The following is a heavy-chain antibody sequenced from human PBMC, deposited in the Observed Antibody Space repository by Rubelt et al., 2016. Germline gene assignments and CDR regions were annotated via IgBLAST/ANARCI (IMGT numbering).Heavy chain of an antibody. CDR1: GFTFSAYS. CDR3: ARVAGRGYYIDY. J-gene: IGHJ4*02. CDR2: ISRSSSTI. Sequence: EVQLVESGGGLVQPGGSLRLSCAASGFTFSAYSMNWVRQAPGKGQEWVYYISRSSSTIYYADSVTGRFTISRDKAKNSEYLQMNSLRAEDTAVYYCARVAGRGYYIDYWGQGILVTVSS. D-gene: IGHD3-22*01. V-gene: IGHV3-48*01.